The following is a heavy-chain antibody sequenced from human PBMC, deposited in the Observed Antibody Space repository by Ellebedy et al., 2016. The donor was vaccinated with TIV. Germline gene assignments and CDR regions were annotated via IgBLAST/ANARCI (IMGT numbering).Heavy chain of an antibody. J-gene: IGHJ4*01. V-gene: IGHV3-53*01. D-gene: IGHD4-17*01. Sequence: GESLKISXAASGFTVSSNYMSWVRQAPGKGLEWVSVIYSGGSTYYADSVKGRFTISRDNSKNTLYLQMNSLRAEDTAVYYCARESYGDQVDYWGHGTLVTVSS. CDR3: ARESYGDQVDY. CDR1: GFTVSSNY. CDR2: IYSGGST.